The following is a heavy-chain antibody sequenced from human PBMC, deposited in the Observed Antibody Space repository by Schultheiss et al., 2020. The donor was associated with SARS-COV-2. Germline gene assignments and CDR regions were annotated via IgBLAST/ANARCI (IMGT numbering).Heavy chain of an antibody. CDR1: GFAFSSYV. J-gene: IGHJ5*02. Sequence: GGSLRLSCAASGFAFSSYVLHWVRRAPGKGPEWVSAIGTGGDTYYADSVKGRFTISRDNSKNTLYLQMNSLRAEDTAVYYCARDGRYCSSTSCYLAHAPGWFDPWGQGTLVTVSS. CDR3: ARDGRYCSSTSCYLAHAPGWFDP. CDR2: IGTGGDT. V-gene: IGHV3-47*02. D-gene: IGHD2-2*01.